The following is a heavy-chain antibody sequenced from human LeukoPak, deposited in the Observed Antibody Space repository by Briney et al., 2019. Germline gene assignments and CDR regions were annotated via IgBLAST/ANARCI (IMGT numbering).Heavy chain of an antibody. CDR3: ARQHSSPNPFDF. Sequence: ASVKVSCKASGYTFSSYDINWVRQATGQGLEWMGWMNPNSGNKGYAQKFQGRVTMTTDTSTSTAYMELSGLSSEDTAVYFCARQHSSPNPFDFWGQGTTVTVSS. CDR2: MNPNSGNK. V-gene: IGHV1-8*01. J-gene: IGHJ6*02. CDR1: GYTFSSYD. D-gene: IGHD6-13*01.